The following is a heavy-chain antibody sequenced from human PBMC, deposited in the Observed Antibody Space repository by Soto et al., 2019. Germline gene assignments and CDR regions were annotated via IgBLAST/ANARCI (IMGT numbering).Heavy chain of an antibody. Sequence: QVQLVESGGGVVQPGRSLRLSCAASGFTFSHYAMHWVRQAPGKGLEWVALMSYDGSNEYYADSVKGRFTISRDNSKNTLSLQLTSLRAEDTAVYYCAKDGSHTFDYWGQGTLVTVSS. CDR3: AKDGSHTFDY. CDR1: GFTFSHYA. CDR2: MSYDGSNE. D-gene: IGHD1-26*01. J-gene: IGHJ4*02. V-gene: IGHV3-30*18.